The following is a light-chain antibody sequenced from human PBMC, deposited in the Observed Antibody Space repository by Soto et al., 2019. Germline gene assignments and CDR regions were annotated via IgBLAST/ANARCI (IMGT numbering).Light chain of an antibody. Sequence: QSVLTQPASVSGSPGQSITISCTGTSSDVGGYNYVSWYQQHPGKAPKLMIYEVSNRPSGVSNRSSCSKSGNTAFLTISGLQAEDGGDYYCSSYTSRRTYVFGTGTKLTVL. V-gene: IGLV2-14*01. CDR2: EVS. J-gene: IGLJ1*01. CDR1: SSDVGGYNY. CDR3: SSYTSRRTYV.